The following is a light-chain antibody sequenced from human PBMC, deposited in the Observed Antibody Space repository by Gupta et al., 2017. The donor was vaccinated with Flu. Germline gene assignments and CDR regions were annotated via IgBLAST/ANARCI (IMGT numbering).Light chain of an antibody. CDR2: AAS. V-gene: IGKV1-17*01. CDR1: QDIRTD. CDR3: LQHDSYPLT. Sequence: TTASPSSLSASVGDRVTITCRASQDIRTDLGWYQQKPGKAPKRLIFAASSLQSGVPSRFSGSGSGTEFTLTISSLQPEDFATYFCLQHDSYPLTFGGGTKVEIK. J-gene: IGKJ4*01.